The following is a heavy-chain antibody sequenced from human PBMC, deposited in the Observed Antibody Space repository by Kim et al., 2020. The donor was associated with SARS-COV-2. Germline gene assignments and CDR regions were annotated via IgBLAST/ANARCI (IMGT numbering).Heavy chain of an antibody. V-gene: IGHV7-4-1*02. CDR2: INTNTGNP. Sequence: ASVKVSCKASGYTFTSYAMNWVRQAPGQGLEWMGWINTNTGNPTYAQGFTGRFVFSLDTSVSTAYLQISSLKAEDTAVYYCARGLGLDVLLWFGELLDNWYFDLWGRGTLVTVSS. J-gene: IGHJ2*01. CDR1: GYTFTSYA. D-gene: IGHD3-10*01. CDR3: ARGLGLDVLLWFGELLDNWYFDL.